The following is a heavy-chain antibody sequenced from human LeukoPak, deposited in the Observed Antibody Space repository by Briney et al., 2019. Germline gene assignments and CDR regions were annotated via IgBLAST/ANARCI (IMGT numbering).Heavy chain of an antibody. D-gene: IGHD3-3*01. J-gene: IGHJ6*03. CDR2: IYSGGST. Sequence: GGSLRLSCAASGFTVSSNYMSWVRQAPGKGLEWVSVIYSGGSTYYADSVKGRFTISRDNSKNTLYLQMNSLRAEDTAVYYCARNGHQRAFFGPDYYMDVWGKGTTVTVSS. V-gene: IGHV3-53*01. CDR1: GFTVSSNY. CDR3: ARNGHQRAFFGPDYYMDV.